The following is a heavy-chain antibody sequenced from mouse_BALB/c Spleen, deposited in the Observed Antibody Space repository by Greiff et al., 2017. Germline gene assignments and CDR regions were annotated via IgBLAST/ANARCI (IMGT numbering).Heavy chain of an antibody. J-gene: IGHJ4*01. CDR2: IWGDGST. V-gene: IGHV2-6-7*02. D-gene: IGHD2-3*01. Sequence: VQLQESGPGLVAPSQSLSITCTASGFSLTGYGVNWVRQPPGKGLEWLGMIWGDGSTDYNSALKSRLSISKDNSKSQVFLKMNSLQTADTARYYCARDENDGYGAMDYWGQGTSVTVSS. CDR1: GFSLTGYG. CDR3: ARDENDGYGAMDY.